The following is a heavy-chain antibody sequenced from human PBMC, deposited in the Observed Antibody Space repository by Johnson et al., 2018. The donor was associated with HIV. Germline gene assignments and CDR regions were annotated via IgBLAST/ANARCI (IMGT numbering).Heavy chain of an antibody. CDR3: ARRSIRSDGFDI. CDR2: IWYDGSNK. CDR1: GFTFSSYG. J-gene: IGHJ3*02. V-gene: IGHV3-33*01. Sequence: QVQLVESGGGVVQPGRSLRLSCAASGFTFSSYGMHWVRQAPGKGLEWVAVIWYDGSNKYYADSVKGRFTISRENAKNSLYLQMNSLRAGETAVYYCARRSIRSDGFDIWGQGTMVTVSS. D-gene: IGHD4-11*01.